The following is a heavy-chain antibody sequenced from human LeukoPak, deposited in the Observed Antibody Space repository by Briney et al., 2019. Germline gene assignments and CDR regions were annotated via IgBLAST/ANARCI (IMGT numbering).Heavy chain of an antibody. Sequence: GGSLRLSCAASGFTFSSYEMNWVRQAPGKGLEWVPYISSSGSTIYYADSVKGRFTISRDNAKNSLSLQMNSLRAEDTAVYYCARLGPRDGYNFRDWGQGTLVTVSS. V-gene: IGHV3-48*03. CDR3: ARLGPRDGYNFRD. D-gene: IGHD5-24*01. CDR2: ISSSGSTI. CDR1: GFTFSSYE. J-gene: IGHJ4*02.